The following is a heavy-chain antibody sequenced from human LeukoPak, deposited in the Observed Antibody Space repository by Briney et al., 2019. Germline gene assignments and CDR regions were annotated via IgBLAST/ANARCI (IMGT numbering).Heavy chain of an antibody. J-gene: IGHJ4*02. D-gene: IGHD3-3*01. CDR3: ASTPIFGVVIPEFAFDY. CDR2: INPNSGGT. CDR1: GYTFTGYY. V-gene: IGHV1-2*06. Sequence: GASVKVSCKASGYTFTGYYMHWVRQAPGQGLEWMGRINPNSGGTNYAQKFQGRVTMTRDMSISTAYMELSRLRSDDTAVYYCASTPIFGVVIPEFAFDYWGQGTLVTVSS.